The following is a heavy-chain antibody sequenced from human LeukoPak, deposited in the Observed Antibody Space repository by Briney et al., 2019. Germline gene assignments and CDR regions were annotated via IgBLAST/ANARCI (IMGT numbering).Heavy chain of an antibody. CDR3: AKISDFWSGYPDH. CDR2: ISGSGDST. V-gene: IGHV3-23*01. D-gene: IGHD3-3*01. Sequence: PGGSLRLSCAASGFTFSSFAMSWVRQAPGKGLEWVSAISGSGDSTYYADSVKGRFTISRDNSKNTLYLQMNSLRVEDTAVYYCAKISDFWSGYPDHWGQGTLVTVSS. J-gene: IGHJ4*02. CDR1: GFTFSSFA.